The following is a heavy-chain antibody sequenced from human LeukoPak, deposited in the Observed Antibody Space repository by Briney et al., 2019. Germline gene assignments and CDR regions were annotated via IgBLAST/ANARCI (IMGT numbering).Heavy chain of an antibody. CDR1: GESFSAYF. Sequence: SETLSLTCAVYGESFSAYFWNWIRQAPGKPLEYIGEINPRGSSHCSPSLKPRVTLSVDTSKSQFSLKLTSVTAADTAVYFCARGSSFDGYCSAGACDAGYYDSWGQGTPVTVSP. J-gene: IGHJ4*02. CDR3: ARGSSFDGYCSAGACDAGYYDS. D-gene: IGHD2-15*01. CDR2: INPRGSS. V-gene: IGHV4-34*01.